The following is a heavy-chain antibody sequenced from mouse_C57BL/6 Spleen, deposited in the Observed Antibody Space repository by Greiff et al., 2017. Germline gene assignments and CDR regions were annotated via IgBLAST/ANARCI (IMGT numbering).Heavy chain of an antibody. CDR2: ISDGGSYT. CDR3: ARDYSNYGFAY. Sequence: EVQGVESGGGLVKPGGSLKLSCAASGFTFSSYAMSWVRQTPEKRLEWVATISDGGSYTYYPDNVKGRFTISRDNAKNNLYLQMSHLKSEDTAMYYCARDYSNYGFAYGGQGTLVTVSA. J-gene: IGHJ3*01. CDR1: GFTFSSYA. V-gene: IGHV5-4*01. D-gene: IGHD2-5*01.